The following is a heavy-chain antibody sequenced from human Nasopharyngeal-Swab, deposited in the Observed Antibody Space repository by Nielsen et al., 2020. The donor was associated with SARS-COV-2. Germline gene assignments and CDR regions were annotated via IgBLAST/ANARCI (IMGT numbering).Heavy chain of an antibody. J-gene: IGHJ3*02. Sequence: ASVKVSCKASVYTFTSYDINWVRQATGQGLEWMGWMNPNSGNTGYAQKFQGRVTMTRNTSISTAYMELSSLRSEDTAVYYCARASVAGPSTIFGVVDDAFDIWGQGTMVTVSS. CDR1: VYTFTSYD. CDR3: ARASVAGPSTIFGVVDDAFDI. D-gene: IGHD3-3*01. V-gene: IGHV1-8*01. CDR2: MNPNSGNT.